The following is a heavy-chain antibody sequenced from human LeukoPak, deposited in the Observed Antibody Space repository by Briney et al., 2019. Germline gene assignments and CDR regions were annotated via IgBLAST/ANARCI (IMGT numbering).Heavy chain of an antibody. J-gene: IGHJ4*02. Sequence: SGPALVKATKTLTLTCTFSGFSLSTSGMCLTWIRQPPGKALQWLARIDWDDDKYYKTSLKTRLTISKDTSKDQVVLTMTDMDPVDTATYYCARTIRDGLNSKDFDYWGQGILVTVSS. CDR1: GFSLSTSGMC. V-gene: IGHV2-70*11. CDR3: ARTIRDGLNSKDFDY. D-gene: IGHD5-24*01. CDR2: IDWDDDK.